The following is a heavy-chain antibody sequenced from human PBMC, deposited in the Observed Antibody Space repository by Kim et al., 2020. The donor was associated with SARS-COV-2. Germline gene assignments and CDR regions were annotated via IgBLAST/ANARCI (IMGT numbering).Heavy chain of an antibody. V-gene: IGHV4-34*01. Sequence: SETLSLTCAVYGGSFSGYFWSWIRQPPGKGLEWIGEINQSGRTNSNPSLKSRLTISVDMSKNQFSVKLSSVTAADTAVYYCARGPKYSSSGSQFYFYHYGMDVWSQGTTVIVSS. D-gene: IGHD6-13*01. CDR1: GGSFSGYF. CDR2: INQSGRT. CDR3: ARGPKYSSSGSQFYFYHYGMDV. J-gene: IGHJ6*02.